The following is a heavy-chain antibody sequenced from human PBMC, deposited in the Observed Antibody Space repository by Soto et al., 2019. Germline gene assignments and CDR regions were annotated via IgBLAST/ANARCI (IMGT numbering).Heavy chain of an antibody. Sequence: PGGPLRLSCAASGFTFDAYGMSWIRQAPGKGLEGGSGINWNGGSTGYADSVKGRFTISRDNAKNSLYLQMNSLRAEDTALYYCAREDVRVGYGGNSGAFDIWGQGTMVTVSS. CDR3: AREDVRVGYGGNSGAFDI. D-gene: IGHD4-17*01. CDR1: GFTFDAYG. J-gene: IGHJ3*02. V-gene: IGHV3-20*04. CDR2: INWNGGST.